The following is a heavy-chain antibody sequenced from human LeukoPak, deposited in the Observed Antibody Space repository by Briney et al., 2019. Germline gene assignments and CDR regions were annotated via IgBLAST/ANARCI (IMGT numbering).Heavy chain of an antibody. CDR2: ISGFGGST. CDR1: GFTFNNYA. V-gene: IGHV3-23*01. D-gene: IGHD6-13*01. CDR3: ARRSGSSWSSFDY. Sequence: GGSLRLSCAASGFTFNNYAMNWVRQAPGKGLEWVSGISGFGGSTYYAPSVKGRLTISRDNFGNMLYLHLDSLRVEDTAIYYCARRSGSSWSSFDYWGQGALVTLSS. J-gene: IGHJ4*02.